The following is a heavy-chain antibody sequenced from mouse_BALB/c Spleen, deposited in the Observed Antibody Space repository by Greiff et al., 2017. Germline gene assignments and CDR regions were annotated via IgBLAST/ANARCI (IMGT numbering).Heavy chain of an antibody. Sequence: VKLMESGPGLVQPSQSLSITCTVSGFSLTSYGVHWVRQSPGKGLEWLGVIWSGGSTDYNAAFISRLSISKDNSKSQVFFKMTSLQANDTAIYYCARKGGSYWYFDVWGAGTTVTVSS. CDR2: IWSGGST. D-gene: IGHD1-1*02. J-gene: IGHJ1*01. V-gene: IGHV2-2*02. CDR1: GFSLTSYG. CDR3: ARKGGSYWYFDV.